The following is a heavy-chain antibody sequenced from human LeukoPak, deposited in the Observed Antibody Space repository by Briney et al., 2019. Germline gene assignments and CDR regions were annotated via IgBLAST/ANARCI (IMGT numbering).Heavy chain of an antibody. J-gene: IGHJ4*02. D-gene: IGHD1-26*01. CDR2: IYYSGST. CDR3: ARVVDSRDVGATNFDY. V-gene: IGHV4-31*03. Sequence: SSQTLSLTCTVSGGSISSGGYYWTWIRQHPGKGLEWIGYIYYSGSTYYNPSLRSRVAISLDTSKSQFSLKLSSVTAADTAVYYCARVVDSRDVGATNFDYWGQGTLVTVSS. CDR1: GGSISSGGYY.